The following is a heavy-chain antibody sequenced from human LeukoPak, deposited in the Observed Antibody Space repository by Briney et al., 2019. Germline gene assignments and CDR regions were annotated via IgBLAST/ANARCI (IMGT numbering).Heavy chain of an antibody. D-gene: IGHD6-19*01. Sequence: PGGSLRLSCAASAFIFHDHGMSWVRQGPGKGLEWVSGINWDGTSTGYADSVEGRFTISRDNAKNSLYLQMNSLRVEDTALYYCASGDMNGWYFDRWGQGTLVTVSS. CDR1: AFIFHDHG. J-gene: IGHJ4*02. V-gene: IGHV3-20*04. CDR2: INWDGTST. CDR3: ASGDMNGWYFDR.